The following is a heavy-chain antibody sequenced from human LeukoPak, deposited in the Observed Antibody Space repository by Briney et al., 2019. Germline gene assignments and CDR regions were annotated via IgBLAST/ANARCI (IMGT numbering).Heavy chain of an antibody. CDR1: GGTFSTYA. CDR3: AREENNGYFDY. V-gene: IGHV1-69*04. CDR2: IIPILAIA. D-gene: IGHD2-8*01. Sequence: ASVRVSCKASGGTFSTYAISWVRQAPGQGLEWMGRIIPILAIANHAQKFQGRVTITADKSTSTAYMELSSLRSEDTAVYYCAREENNGYFDYWGQGTLVTVSS. J-gene: IGHJ4*02.